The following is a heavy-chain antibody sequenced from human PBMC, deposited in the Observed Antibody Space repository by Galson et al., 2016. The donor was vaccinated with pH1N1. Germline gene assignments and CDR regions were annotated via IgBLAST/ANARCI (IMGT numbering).Heavy chain of an antibody. V-gene: IGHV6-1*01. CDR2: TYYRSKWYN. CDR1: GDSVSSNSAA. CDR3: AICHGSETASVWVDY. J-gene: IGHJ4*02. D-gene: IGHD3-16*01. Sequence: CAISGDSVSSNSAAWNWIRQSPSRGLEWLGRTYYRSKWYNDYAVSVKSRITINPDTSKNQFSLQLNSVTPEDTAMYYCAICHGSETASVWVDYWGQGTLVTVSS.